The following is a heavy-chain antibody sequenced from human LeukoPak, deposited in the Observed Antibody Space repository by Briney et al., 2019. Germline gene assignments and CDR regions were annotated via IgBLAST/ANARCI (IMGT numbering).Heavy chain of an antibody. CDR3: ARDPSAFGELSKIADY. CDR2: ISSSGSTI. D-gene: IGHD3-10*01. V-gene: IGHV3-11*04. Sequence: GGSLRLSCAASGFTFSDYYMSWIRQAPGKGLEWVSYISSSGSTIYYADSMKGRFTISRDNAKNSLYLQMNSLRAEDTAVYYCARDPSAFGELSKIADYWGQGTLVTVSS. J-gene: IGHJ4*02. CDR1: GFTFSDYY.